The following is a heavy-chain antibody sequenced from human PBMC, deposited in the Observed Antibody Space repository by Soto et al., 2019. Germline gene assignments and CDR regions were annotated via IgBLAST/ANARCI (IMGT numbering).Heavy chain of an antibody. CDR3: ALNILRFGELDVMDV. J-gene: IGHJ6*02. CDR2: IYWDDDK. V-gene: IGHV2-5*02. D-gene: IGHD3-10*01. Sequence: QITLKESGPTLVKPTQTLTLTCTFSGFSLSTSGVGVGWIRQPPGKALEWLALIYWDDDKRYCPSLKRRLTITKDSSKNQVVLTMTTMHPVYTATYCCALNILRFGELDVMDVWGQGTKVTVSS. CDR1: GFSLSTSGVG.